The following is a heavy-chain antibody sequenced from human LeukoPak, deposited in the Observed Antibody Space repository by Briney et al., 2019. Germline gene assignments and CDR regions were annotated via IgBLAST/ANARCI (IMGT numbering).Heavy chain of an antibody. CDR3: AKDGSSWVGPPFDY. D-gene: IGHD6-13*01. CDR1: GFTFSSYA. CDR2: ISGSGGST. J-gene: IGHJ4*02. Sequence: PGGSLRLSCAASGFTFSSYAMSWVRQAPGKGLEWVSAISGSGGSTYYADSVKGRFTISRDNSKNTLYLQMNSLRAEGTAVYYCAKDGSSWVGPPFDYWGQGTLVTVSS. V-gene: IGHV3-23*01.